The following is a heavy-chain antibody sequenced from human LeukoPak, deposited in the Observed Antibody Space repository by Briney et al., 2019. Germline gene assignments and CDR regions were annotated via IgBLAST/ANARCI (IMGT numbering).Heavy chain of an antibody. D-gene: IGHD6-6*01. Sequence: GSLRLSCAASGFTFSSYSMNWVRQALGKGLEWIGSIYYRGSTYYNPSLKSRVTISVDTSKNQFSLKLNSVTAADTAVYYCARRIEYSTSRWFDPWGQGTLVTVSS. CDR1: GFTFSSYSMN. CDR3: ARRIEYSTSRWFDP. J-gene: IGHJ5*02. CDR2: IYYRGST. V-gene: IGHV4-39*01.